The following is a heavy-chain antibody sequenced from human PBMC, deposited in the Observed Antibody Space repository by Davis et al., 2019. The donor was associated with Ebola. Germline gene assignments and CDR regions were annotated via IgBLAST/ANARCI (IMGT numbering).Heavy chain of an antibody. CDR3: ARDYSDWYNWFDP. J-gene: IGHJ5*02. CDR2: ISAYNGNT. Sequence: AASVKVSCKASGYTFTSYGISWVRQAPGQGLEWMGWISAYNGNTNYAQKLQGRVTMTTDTSTSTAYMELRSLRSDDTAVYYCARDYSDWYNWFDPWGREPWSPSPQ. CDR1: GYTFTSYG. V-gene: IGHV1-18*01. D-gene: IGHD3-9*01.